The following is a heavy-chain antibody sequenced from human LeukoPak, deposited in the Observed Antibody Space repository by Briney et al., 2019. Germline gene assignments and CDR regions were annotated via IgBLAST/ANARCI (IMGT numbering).Heavy chain of an antibody. CDR2: IYNSGST. J-gene: IGHJ6*02. Sequence: PSETLSLTCTVSGGSISSHYWSWIRQPPGKGLEWIGYIYNSGSTNYNPSLKSRVTISVDTSKNQFSLKLSSVTAADTAVYYCARHDPKYYYYGMDVWGQGTTVTVSS. CDR1: GGSISSHY. V-gene: IGHV4-59*08. CDR3: ARHDPKYYYYGMDV.